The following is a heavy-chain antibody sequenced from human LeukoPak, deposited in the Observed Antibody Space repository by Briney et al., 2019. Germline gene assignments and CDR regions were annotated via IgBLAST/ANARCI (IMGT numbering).Heavy chain of an antibody. D-gene: IGHD2-15*01. J-gene: IGHJ6*02. CDR2: ISSRGTTI. V-gene: IGHV3-48*03. CDR1: GFTFSSYE. CDR3: ARVRSGLHMDV. Sequence: GGSLRLSCAVSGFTFSSYEMNWVRQAPGKGLEWVSYISSRGTTIYYVDSVKGRFTISRDNAKNSPYLQMNSLRAEDTALYYCARVRSGLHMDVWGQGTTVTVSS.